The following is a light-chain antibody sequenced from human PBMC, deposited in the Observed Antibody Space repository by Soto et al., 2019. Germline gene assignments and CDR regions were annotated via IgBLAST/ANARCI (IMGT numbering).Light chain of an antibody. V-gene: IGKV1-5*03. Sequence: DIQMTQSPSTLSASVGDRVTITCRASQSINSWLAWYQQKPGKAPKVLIYKASNLESGVPSRFSGSGSGTEFTLTISSLQPDDFATYYCQHYQSFPWTFGQGTKVDIK. J-gene: IGKJ1*01. CDR2: KAS. CDR3: QHYQSFPWT. CDR1: QSINSW.